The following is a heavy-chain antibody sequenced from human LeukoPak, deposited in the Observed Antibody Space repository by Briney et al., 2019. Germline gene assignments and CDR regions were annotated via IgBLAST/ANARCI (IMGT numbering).Heavy chain of an antibody. D-gene: IGHD1-1*01. J-gene: IGHJ4*02. Sequence: GGSLRLSCAASGFTVSGNYMSWVRQAPGKGLEWVSVIYSGGDTYSADSVKGRFTTSRDNAKSTLYLQMNSLRVEDTAIYYCARGYRGPDYWGQGTLVTVSS. CDR2: IYSGGDT. V-gene: IGHV3-53*01. CDR1: GFTVSGNY. CDR3: ARGYRGPDY.